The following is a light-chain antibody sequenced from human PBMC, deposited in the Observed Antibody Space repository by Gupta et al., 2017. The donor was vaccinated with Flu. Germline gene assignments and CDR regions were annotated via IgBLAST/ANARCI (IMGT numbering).Light chain of an antibody. CDR2: SND. J-gene: IGLJ3*02. Sequence: RVTISCSESSSNCVNNRIYWYRLLPGTAPKLLIYSNDQRPSGVPDRFSGSKCGTSASLAISGLRSEDDADYYCATWDDSLNGQVFGGGTTLTVL. V-gene: IGLV1-47*02. CDR3: ATWDDSLNGQV. CDR1: SSNCVNNR.